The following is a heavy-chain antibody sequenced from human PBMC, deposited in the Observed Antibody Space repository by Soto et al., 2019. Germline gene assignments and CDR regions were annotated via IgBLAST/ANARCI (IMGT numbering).Heavy chain of an antibody. D-gene: IGHD3-10*01. Sequence: GGSLRLSCAASGFAFSSYAMSWVRQALGKGLEWVSAISGSGGSTYYADSVKGRFTISRDNSKNTLYLQMNSLRAEDTAVYYCAKATMVRPTDYYYYYYMDVWGKGTTVTVSS. CDR2: ISGSGGST. J-gene: IGHJ6*03. CDR1: GFAFSSYA. CDR3: AKATMVRPTDYYYYYYMDV. V-gene: IGHV3-23*01.